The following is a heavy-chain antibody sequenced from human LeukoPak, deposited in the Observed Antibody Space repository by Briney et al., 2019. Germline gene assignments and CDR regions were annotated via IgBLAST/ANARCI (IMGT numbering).Heavy chain of an antibody. CDR1: GFTFSNYG. J-gene: IGHJ6*04. D-gene: IGHD3-9*01. CDR2: IWYDGSNK. CDR3: AGRNTYYDILTDYRYSSHYSYGMDV. Sequence: GGSLRLSCAASGFTFSNYGMHWVRQAPGKGLEWVAVIWYDGSNKYYADSVKGRFSISRDNSKNTLYLQMNSLRVEDTAVYYCAGRNTYYDILTDYRYSSHYSYGMDVWGKGTTVTVSS. V-gene: IGHV3-33*01.